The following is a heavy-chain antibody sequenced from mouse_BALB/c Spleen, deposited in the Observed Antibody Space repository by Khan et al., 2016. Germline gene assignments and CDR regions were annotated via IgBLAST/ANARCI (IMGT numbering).Heavy chain of an antibody. CDR3: ARLGYGSSYGY. CDR2: INPSTGYT. CDR1: GYTFTSYW. J-gene: IGHJ2*01. Sequence: QVQLQQSGAELAKPGASVKMSCKASGYTFTSYWMHWVKQRPGQGLEWIGYINPSTGYTEYNQKFKDKATLTADKSSSTAYMQLSSLTSEDSAVYYCARLGYGSSYGYWGQGTTLTVSS. D-gene: IGHD1-1*01. V-gene: IGHV1-7*01.